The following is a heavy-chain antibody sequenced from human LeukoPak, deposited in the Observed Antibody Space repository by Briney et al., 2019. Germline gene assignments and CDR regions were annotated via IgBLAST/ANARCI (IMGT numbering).Heavy chain of an antibody. Sequence: GGSLRLSCAASGFTFDDYAMHWVRQAPGKGLEWVSGIRWDRGTVGYAGSVKGRFTMSRDSAKNSVYLQMNSLRPEDTALYYCARGIDSSGTYSGWGFHLRYWGQGTQVTVSS. CDR1: GFTFDDYA. V-gene: IGHV3-9*01. J-gene: IGHJ4*02. D-gene: IGHD2-15*01. CDR2: IRWDRGTV. CDR3: ARGIDSSGTYSGWGFHLRY.